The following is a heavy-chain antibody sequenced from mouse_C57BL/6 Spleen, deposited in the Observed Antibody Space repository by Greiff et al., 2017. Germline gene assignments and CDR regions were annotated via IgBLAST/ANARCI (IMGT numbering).Heavy chain of an antibody. Sequence: QVQLQQPGAELVKPGASVKLSCKASGYTFTSYWMQWVKQRPGQGLEWIGEIDPSDSYTNYNQKFKGKATLTVDTSSSTAYMQLSSLTSEDSAVYYCARSYYGSGGGYFDYWGQGTTLTVSS. D-gene: IGHD1-1*01. CDR1: GYTFTSYW. V-gene: IGHV1-50*01. CDR3: ARSYYGSGGGYFDY. CDR2: IDPSDSYT. J-gene: IGHJ2*01.